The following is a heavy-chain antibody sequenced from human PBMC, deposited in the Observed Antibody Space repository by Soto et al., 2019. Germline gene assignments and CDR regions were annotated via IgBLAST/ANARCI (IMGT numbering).Heavy chain of an antibody. D-gene: IGHD2-2*01. V-gene: IGHV3-33*01. CDR1: GFTFSSYG. CDR3: ARDRGGYQLLSDDAFDI. J-gene: IGHJ3*02. Sequence: GGSLRLSCAASGFTFSSYGMHWVRQAPGKGLEWVAVIWYDGSNKYYADSVKGRFTISRDNSKNTLYLQMNSLRAEDTAVYYCARDRGGYQLLSDDAFDIWGQGTMVTVSS. CDR2: IWYDGSNK.